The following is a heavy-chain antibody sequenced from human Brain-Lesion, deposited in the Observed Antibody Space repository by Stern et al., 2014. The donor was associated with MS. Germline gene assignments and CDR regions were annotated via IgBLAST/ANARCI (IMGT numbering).Heavy chain of an antibody. V-gene: IGHV4-39*01. J-gene: IGHJ5*02. Sequence: QLVQSGPGLVKPSETLSLTCTVAGGSVSSTSYAWAWIRQPPGKGLEWIGTIYYSGNTYYSPSLKSLLTISLDTPKNKFPVRLRSVTAADTAVYYCAGEEDIRYCSGGSCTGNWFDPWGQGTLVTVSS. CDR1: GGSVSSTSYA. D-gene: IGHD2-15*01. CDR3: AGEEDIRYCSGGSCTGNWFDP. CDR2: IYYSGNT.